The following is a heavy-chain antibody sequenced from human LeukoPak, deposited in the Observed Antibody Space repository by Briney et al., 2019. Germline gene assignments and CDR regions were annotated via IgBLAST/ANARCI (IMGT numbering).Heavy chain of an antibody. J-gene: IGHJ3*01. D-gene: IGHD2/OR15-2a*01. CDR1: GYTITGYY. Sequence: ASVKVSCKASGYTITGYYMHWVRQAPGQGLEWMGWINPSSGGTNYAQKFQGRVTMTRDTSISTAYMELSRLRSGDTAVYYCARDLTDNSRAWTLDAFDLWGQGTMVTVSS. CDR2: INPSSGGT. V-gene: IGHV1-2*02. CDR3: ARDLTDNSRAWTLDAFDL.